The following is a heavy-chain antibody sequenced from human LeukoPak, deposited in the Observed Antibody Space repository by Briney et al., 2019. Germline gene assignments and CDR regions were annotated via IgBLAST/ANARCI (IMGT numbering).Heavy chain of an antibody. Sequence: GGSLRLSCAASGFTFSSYWMHWVRQAPGKGLVWVSRINSDGSSTSYADSVKGRFTISRDSAKNTLYLQMNSLRAEDTAVYYCATAYYYDGLSDYWGQGTLVTVSS. D-gene: IGHD3-10*01. J-gene: IGHJ4*02. CDR1: GFTFSSYW. CDR2: INSDGSST. V-gene: IGHV3-74*01. CDR3: ATAYYYDGLSDY.